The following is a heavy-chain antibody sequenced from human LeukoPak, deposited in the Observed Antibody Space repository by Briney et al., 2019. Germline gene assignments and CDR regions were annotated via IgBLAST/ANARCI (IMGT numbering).Heavy chain of an antibody. CDR2: INLGDSDT. Sequence: PGGSLRLSCAASGFTFSRFAMSWVRQAPGKGLEWMGIINLGDSDTKYSPSFQGQVTISLDKSISTAYLQWRSLKASDTAMYYCARRPYSGSPNWFDPWGQGTLVTVSS. V-gene: IGHV5-51*01. CDR1: GFTFSRFA. J-gene: IGHJ5*02. D-gene: IGHD1-26*01. CDR3: ARRPYSGSPNWFDP.